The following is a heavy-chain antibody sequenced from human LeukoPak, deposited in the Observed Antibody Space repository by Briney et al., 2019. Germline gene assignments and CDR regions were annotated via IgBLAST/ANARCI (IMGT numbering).Heavy chain of an antibody. CDR3: AKDGYYCRSTSCYLDY. D-gene: IGHD2-2*01. CDR1: GFIFTNYA. CDR2: ISGTGDST. Sequence: GGSLRLSCAASGFIFTNYAMSWVRQAPGKGLQWVSTISGTGDSTYYADSVKGQFTISRDNSKNTLYLQMNSLRAEDTAVYYCAKDGYYCRSTSCYLDYWGQGTLVTVSS. V-gene: IGHV3-23*01. J-gene: IGHJ4*02.